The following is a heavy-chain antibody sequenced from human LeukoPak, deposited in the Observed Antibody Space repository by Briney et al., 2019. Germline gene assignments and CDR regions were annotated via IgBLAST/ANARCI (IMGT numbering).Heavy chain of an antibody. CDR2: ISGSGGST. V-gene: IGHV3-23*01. CDR3: AIVGGSIAVAGPFFDY. D-gene: IGHD6-19*01. Sequence: GGSLRLSCAASGFTFSSYAMSWVRQAPGEGLEWVSAISGSGGSTYYADSVKGRFTISRDNSKNTLYLQMNSLRAEDTAVYYCAIVGGSIAVAGPFFDYWGQGTLVTVSS. CDR1: GFTFSSYA. J-gene: IGHJ4*02.